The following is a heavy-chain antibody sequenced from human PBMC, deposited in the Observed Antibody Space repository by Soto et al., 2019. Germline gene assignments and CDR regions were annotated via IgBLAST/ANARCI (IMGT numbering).Heavy chain of an antibody. CDR3: ARAPTILGVVTRRWFDP. CDR1: GGSISSGGYY. CDR2: IYYSGST. Sequence: SETLSLTCTVSGGSISSGGYYWSWIRQHPGKGLEWIGYIYYSGSTYYNPSLKSRVTISVDTSKNQFSLKLSSVTAADTAVYYCARAPTILGVVTRRWFDPWGQGTLVTVSS. J-gene: IGHJ5*02. D-gene: IGHD3-3*01. V-gene: IGHV4-31*03.